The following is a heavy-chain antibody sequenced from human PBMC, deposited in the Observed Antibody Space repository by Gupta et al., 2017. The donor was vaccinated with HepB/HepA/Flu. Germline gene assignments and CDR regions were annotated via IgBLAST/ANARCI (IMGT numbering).Heavy chain of an antibody. V-gene: IGHV3-30*03. J-gene: IGHJ6*02. D-gene: IGHD2-2*01. CDR1: GFLFGAYG. Sequence: QVQLVESGGVVVQPGRSLRLSCAASGFLFGAYGMHWVRQAPGKGREWVAFISNDGTNESYRDSVKGRFTISRDNSKNTMYLDMNSLRPEDTALYYCARVFSTYSSSLAMGVWGQGTTVTVSS. CDR2: ISNDGTNE. CDR3: ARVFSTYSSSLAMGV.